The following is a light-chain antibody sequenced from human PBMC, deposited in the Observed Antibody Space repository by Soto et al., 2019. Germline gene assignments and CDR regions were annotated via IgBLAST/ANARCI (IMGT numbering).Light chain of an antibody. V-gene: IGKV1-5*01. CDR3: QEYSSYST. CDR1: QSISSW. Sequence: DLQMTQSPSTLSASVGDRVTITCRASQSISSWLAWYQQKTGKAPKLLIYDASSLESGVPLRFSGSGSGTDFTLTISSLQPDDFATYYCQEYSSYSTFGGGTKVEIK. CDR2: DAS. J-gene: IGKJ4*01.